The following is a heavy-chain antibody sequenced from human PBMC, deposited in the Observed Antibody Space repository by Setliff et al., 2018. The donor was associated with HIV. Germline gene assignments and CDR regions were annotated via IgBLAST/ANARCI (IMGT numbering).Heavy chain of an antibody. J-gene: IGHJ5*02. CDR1: GNTFTSGY. CDR3: ARELHDHRYGTNWFDP. CDR2: IIPIFGTA. Sequence: SVKVSCKASGNTFTSGYMHWVRQAPGQGLEWMGGIIPIFGTANYAQKFQGRVTITTDESTSTAYMELSSLRSEDTAVYYCARELHDHRYGTNWFDPWGQGTLVTVPQ. V-gene: IGHV1-69*05. D-gene: IGHD5-18*01.